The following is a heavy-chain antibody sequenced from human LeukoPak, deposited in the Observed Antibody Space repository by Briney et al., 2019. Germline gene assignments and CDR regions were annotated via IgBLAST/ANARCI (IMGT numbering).Heavy chain of an antibody. CDR3: ARDALVLSRSGIAAAGPNIY. J-gene: IGHJ4*02. V-gene: IGHV3-30*03. CDR2: ISFDGSNK. Sequence: GGSLRLSCAASGFTFSNYGMHWVRQAPGEGLDWVAVISFDGSNKYYADSVKGRFTISRDNSKNTLYLQMNSLRAEDTAVYYCARDALVLSRSGIAAAGPNIYWGQGTLVTVSS. D-gene: IGHD6-13*01. CDR1: GFTFSNYG.